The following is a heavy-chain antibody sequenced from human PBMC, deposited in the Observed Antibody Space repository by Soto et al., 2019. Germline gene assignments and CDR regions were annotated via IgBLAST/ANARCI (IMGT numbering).Heavy chain of an antibody. D-gene: IGHD3-10*01. V-gene: IGHV4-34*01. CDR2: INHSGST. CDR1: GGSFSGYY. J-gene: IGHJ6*02. CDR3: ATGRGVRGVIITTSYYYGLDV. Sequence: SETLSLTCAVYGGSFSGYYWSWIRQPPGKGLEWIGEINHSGSTNYNPSLKSRVTISVDTSKNQFSLKLSSVSAADTAVYYCATGRGVRGVIITTSYYYGLDVWGQGTTVTVSS.